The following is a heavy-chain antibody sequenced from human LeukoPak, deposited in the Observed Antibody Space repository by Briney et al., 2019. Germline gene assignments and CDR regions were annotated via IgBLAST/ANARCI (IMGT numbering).Heavy chain of an antibody. CDR2: INPNSGGT. V-gene: IGHV1-2*02. J-gene: IGHJ4*02. CDR3: ARDGALLWFGELLFDY. Sequence: ASVKVSCKASGYTLTGYYMHWVRQAPGQGLEWMGWINPNSGGTNYAQKFQGRVTMTRDTSISTAYMELSRLRSDDTAVYYCARDGALLWFGELLFDYWGQGTLVTVSS. CDR1: GYTLTGYY. D-gene: IGHD3-10*01.